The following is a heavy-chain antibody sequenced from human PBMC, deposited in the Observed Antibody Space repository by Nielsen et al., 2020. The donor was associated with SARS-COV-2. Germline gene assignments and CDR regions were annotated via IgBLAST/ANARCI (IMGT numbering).Heavy chain of an antibody. CDR2: ISWDSGTV. D-gene: IGHD6-13*01. CDR3: ARAAYIAAAGTVHYYGMDV. J-gene: IGHJ6*02. Sequence: SLKISCAASGFNFDDYAMHWVRQVPGRGLEWVSGISWDSGTVVYADSVKGRFIVSRDNAKKLLYLQMGSLRAEDMAVYYCARAAYIAAAGTVHYYGMDVWGQGTTVTVSS. V-gene: IGHV3-9*03. CDR1: GFNFDDYA.